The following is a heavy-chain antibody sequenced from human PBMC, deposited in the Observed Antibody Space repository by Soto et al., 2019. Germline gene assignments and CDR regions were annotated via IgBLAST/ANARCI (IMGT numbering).Heavy chain of an antibody. D-gene: IGHD1-26*01. Sequence: QVQLQESGTGLVKPSWTLSLTGAVAGGSISSSNWWSWVRQPPGKGLEWIGEIYHSGSTNYNSSLKGRVTISVDKSKNQFSLKMSSVTAADTAVYYCAREGSGATYYFDYWGQGTLVTVSS. CDR2: IYHSGST. V-gene: IGHV4-4*02. CDR3: AREGSGATYYFDY. CDR1: GGSISSSNW. J-gene: IGHJ4*02.